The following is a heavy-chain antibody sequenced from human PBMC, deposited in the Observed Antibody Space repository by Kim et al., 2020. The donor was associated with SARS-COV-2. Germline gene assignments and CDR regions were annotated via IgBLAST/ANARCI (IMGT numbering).Heavy chain of an antibody. Sequence: SETLSLTCTVSGGSISSYYWSWIRQPPGQGLEWIGYIYYSGSTNYNPSPKSRVTISVDTSKNQFSLKLSSVTAADTAVYYCARDVGGSGWYGYYGMDVWGQGTTVTVSS. CDR1: GGSISSYY. CDR3: ARDVGGSGWYGYYGMDV. J-gene: IGHJ6*02. V-gene: IGHV4-59*01. D-gene: IGHD6-19*01. CDR2: IYYSGST.